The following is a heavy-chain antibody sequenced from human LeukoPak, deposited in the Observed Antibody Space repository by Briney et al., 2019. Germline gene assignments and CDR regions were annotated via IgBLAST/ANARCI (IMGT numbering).Heavy chain of an antibody. Sequence: SETLSLTCTVSGGSINSYYWSWIRQPAGKGLEWIGRIYTSGSTNYNPSLKSRVTLSVDTSKNQFSLKLSSVTAADTAVYYCERVPPDSSGYYLHFDYWGQGTLVTVSS. D-gene: IGHD3-22*01. CDR1: GGSINSYY. CDR3: ERVPPDSSGYYLHFDY. J-gene: IGHJ4*02. V-gene: IGHV4-4*07. CDR2: IYTSGST.